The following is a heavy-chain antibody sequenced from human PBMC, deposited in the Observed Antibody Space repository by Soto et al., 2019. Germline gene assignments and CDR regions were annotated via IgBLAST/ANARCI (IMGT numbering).Heavy chain of an antibody. CDR3: AQCLLGVNYYYGRDV. J-gene: IGHJ6*02. Sequence: QVQLVQSGAEVKKPGSSVKVSCKASGGTFSSYAINWVRQAPGQGLEWMGGIIPIFATADYAQKFQGRVTITADESTSTAYMELSSMRSEDTAVYYCAQCLLGVNYYYGRDVWDQGTTVTVSS. V-gene: IGHV1-69*12. D-gene: IGHD3-16*01. CDR2: IIPIFATA. CDR1: GGTFSSYA.